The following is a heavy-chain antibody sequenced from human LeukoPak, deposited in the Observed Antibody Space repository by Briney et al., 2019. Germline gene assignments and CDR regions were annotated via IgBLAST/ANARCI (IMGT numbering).Heavy chain of an antibody. D-gene: IGHD3-22*01. CDR2: IYYSGST. J-gene: IGHJ4*02. Sequence: SETLSLTCTVPGGSISSHYWSWIRQPPGKGLEWIGYIYYSGSTNYNPSLKSRVTISVDTSKNQFSLKLSSVTAADTAVYYCARDGSEYYYDSSGYPGGFDYWGQGTLVTVSS. CDR1: GGSISSHY. V-gene: IGHV4-59*11. CDR3: ARDGSEYYYDSSGYPGGFDY.